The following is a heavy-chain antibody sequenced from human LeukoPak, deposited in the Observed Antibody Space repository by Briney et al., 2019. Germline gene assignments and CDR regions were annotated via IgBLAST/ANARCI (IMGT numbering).Heavy chain of an antibody. CDR2: INPNSGGT. CDR3: ARDIVMVTYWFDP. D-gene: IGHD5-18*01. J-gene: IGHJ5*02. V-gene: IGHV1-2*02. CDR1: VYTFTGYY. Sequence: ASVKVSCKASVYTFTGYYMHWVRKAPGQGPEWMGWINPNSGGTNYAQKFQGRVTMTRDTSISTAYMELSRLRSDDTAVYYCARDIVMVTYWFDPWGQGTLVTVSS.